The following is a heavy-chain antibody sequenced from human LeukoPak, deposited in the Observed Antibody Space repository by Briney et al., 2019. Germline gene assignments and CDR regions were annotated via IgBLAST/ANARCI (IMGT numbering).Heavy chain of an antibody. CDR3: ARQSVPTYYDFWSGYYTPSYVDY. V-gene: IGHV4-39*01. D-gene: IGHD3-3*01. Sequence: SETLSLTCAVYGGSFSGYYWGWIRQPPGKGLEWIGSIYYSGSTYYNPSLKSRVTISVDTSKNQFSLKLSSVTAADTAVYYCARQSVPTYYDFWSGYYTPSYVDYWGQGTLVTVSS. CDR1: GGSFSGYY. J-gene: IGHJ4*02. CDR2: IYYSGST.